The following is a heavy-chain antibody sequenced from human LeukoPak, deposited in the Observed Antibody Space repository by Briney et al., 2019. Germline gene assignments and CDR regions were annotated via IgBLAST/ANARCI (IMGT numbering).Heavy chain of an antibody. CDR2: IYTSGST. CDR3: ARSIAAAGPGSYYFDY. CDR1: GGSISSGSYY. V-gene: IGHV4-61*02. J-gene: IGHJ4*02. D-gene: IGHD6-13*01. Sequence: PSETLSLTCTVSGGSISSGSYYWSWIRQPGGKGLEWIGRIYTSGSTNYNPSLKSRVTISVDTSKNQFSLKLSSVTAADTAVYYCARSIAAAGPGSYYFDYWGQGTLVTVSS.